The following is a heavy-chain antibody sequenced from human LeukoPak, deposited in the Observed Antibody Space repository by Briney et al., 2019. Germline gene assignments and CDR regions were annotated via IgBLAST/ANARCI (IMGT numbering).Heavy chain of an antibody. Sequence: GASVEVSCKASGYTFTGYYMHWVRQAPGQGLEWMGWINPNSGGTNYAQKFQGRVTMTRDTSISTAYMELSRLRSDDTAVYYCAPLDGGGRIFDYWGQGTLVTVSS. J-gene: IGHJ4*02. D-gene: IGHD2-15*01. V-gene: IGHV1-2*02. CDR2: INPNSGGT. CDR3: APLDGGGRIFDY. CDR1: GYTFTGYY.